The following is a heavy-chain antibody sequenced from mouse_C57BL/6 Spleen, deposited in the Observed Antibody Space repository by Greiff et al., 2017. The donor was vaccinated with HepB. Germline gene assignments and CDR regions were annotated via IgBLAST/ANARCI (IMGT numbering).Heavy chain of an antibody. CDR1: SYTFTDHT. CDR3: ARPSYYYGSSYWFAY. V-gene: IGHV1-78*01. CDR2: IYPRDGST. J-gene: IGHJ3*01. Sequence: VQLQQSDAELVKPGASVKISCKVSSYTFTDHTIHWMKQRPEQGLEWIGYIYPRDGSTKYNEKFKGKATLTADKSSSTAYMQLNSLTSEDSAVYFCARPSYYYGSSYWFAYWGQGTLVTVSA. D-gene: IGHD1-1*01.